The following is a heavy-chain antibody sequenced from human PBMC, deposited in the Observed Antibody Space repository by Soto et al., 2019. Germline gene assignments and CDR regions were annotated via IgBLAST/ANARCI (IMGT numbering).Heavy chain of an antibody. V-gene: IGHV5-51*01. CDR2: IFPSDSDT. D-gene: IGHD3-22*01. CDR1: GYRFTSYW. J-gene: IGHJ5*02. CDR3: ATKDKSGYYNWFDP. Sequence: GESLKISCRTSGYRFTSYWIAWVRQMPHKGLEWMGIIFPSDSDTRYSPSFQGQVTISADRSTSTVFLQWASLKASDTAVYFCATKDKSGYYNWFDPWGQGTLVTVSS.